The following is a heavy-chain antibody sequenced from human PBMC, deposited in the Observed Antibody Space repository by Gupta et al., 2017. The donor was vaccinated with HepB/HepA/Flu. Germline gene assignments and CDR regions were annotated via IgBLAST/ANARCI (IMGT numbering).Heavy chain of an antibody. J-gene: IGHJ4*02. CDR1: RDRVSSKSAA. CDR3: ARGYCTNGVCYIDY. D-gene: IGHD2-8*01. CDR2: TYERTRWYN. V-gene: IGHV6-1*01. Sequence: VHLRQPGTGLAKPSQSPSPPSPFPRDRVSSKSAAWNWMRQSPSRGLEWLGRTYERTRWYNDYAVSVKSRITITPDTSKNQFSLQLNSVTPEDTAVYYCARGYCTNGVCYIDYWGQGTLVTVSS.